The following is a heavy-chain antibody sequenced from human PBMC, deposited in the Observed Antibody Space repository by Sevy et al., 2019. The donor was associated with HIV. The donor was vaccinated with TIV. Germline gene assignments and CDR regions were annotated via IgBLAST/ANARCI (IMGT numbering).Heavy chain of an antibody. J-gene: IGHJ4*02. CDR1: GYTFTSYG. CDR3: ARFDPLGYCSGGSCQVDY. CDR2: ISAYNGNT. Sequence: ASVKVSCKASGYTFTSYGISWVRQAPGQGLEWMGWISAYNGNTNYAQKLQGRVTMTTDTSTSTAYLELRSLRSDDTAVYHCARFDPLGYCSGGSCQVDYWGQGTLVTVSS. V-gene: IGHV1-18*01. D-gene: IGHD2-15*01.